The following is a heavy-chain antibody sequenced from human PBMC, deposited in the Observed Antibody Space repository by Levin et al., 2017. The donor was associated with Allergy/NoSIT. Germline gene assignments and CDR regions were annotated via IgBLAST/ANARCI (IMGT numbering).Heavy chain of an antibody. J-gene: IGHJ6*02. CDR1: GYRFIDYY. CDR3: ARRGSSHPYNYYYGMDV. V-gene: IGHV1-2*02. D-gene: IGHD6-6*01. CDR2: INPSSGGT. Sequence: ASVKVSCKASGYRFIDYYMQWVRQAPGQGLEWMGWINPSSGGTTYAQRFEGRVTMTRDTSISTFYMELSSLNSYDTAFYYCARRGSSHPYNYYYGMDVWGQGTSVTVSS.